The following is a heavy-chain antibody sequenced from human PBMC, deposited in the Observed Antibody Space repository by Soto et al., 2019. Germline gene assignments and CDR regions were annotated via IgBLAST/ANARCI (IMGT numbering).Heavy chain of an antibody. D-gene: IGHD2-2*01. Sequence: QVQLQQWGAGLLKTSETLSLTCAVSGGSFSGYDWNWIRQLPGKGLEWIGESNQRGSTKYHPSLKSRVTISVDTSKNQTYLRLSAVNAEDTAVYYCARGKGQLLLVRPNGFAPWGQGTLVTVSS. J-gene: IGHJ5*02. V-gene: IGHV4-34*02. CDR2: SNQRGST. CDR1: GGSFSGYD. CDR3: ARGKGQLLLVRPNGFAP.